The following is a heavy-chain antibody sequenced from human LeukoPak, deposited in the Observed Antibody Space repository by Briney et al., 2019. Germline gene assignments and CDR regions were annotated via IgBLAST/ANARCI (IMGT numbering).Heavy chain of an antibody. V-gene: IGHV4-34*01. CDR2: INHSGGT. D-gene: IGHD1-26*01. J-gene: IGHJ4*02. CDR1: GGSFNAYY. CDR3: ASGHDRAWEVLAY. Sequence: SETLSLTCAIYGGSFNAYYWSWIRQPPGKGLEWIGEINHSGGTNCNSSLKSRVTISADTSKNEFSLKLTSVTAADTAVYYCASGHDRAWEVLAYWGQGTLVTVSS.